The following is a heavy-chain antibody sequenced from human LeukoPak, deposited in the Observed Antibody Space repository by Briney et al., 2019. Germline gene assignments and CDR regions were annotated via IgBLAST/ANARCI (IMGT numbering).Heavy chain of an antibody. CDR1: GYTFTKYW. D-gene: IGHD6-19*01. CDR2: IYPGDSDT. J-gene: IGHJ4*02. CDR3: ARAFEWLFYFDY. V-gene: IGHV5-51*01. Sequence: HGESLKISCKASGYTFTKYWIGWVRQLPGKGLAWMGIIYPGDSDTRYSPSSQGQVTMSADKSISTAYLQWSSLKASDTAMYYCARAFEWLFYFDYWGQGTLVTVSS.